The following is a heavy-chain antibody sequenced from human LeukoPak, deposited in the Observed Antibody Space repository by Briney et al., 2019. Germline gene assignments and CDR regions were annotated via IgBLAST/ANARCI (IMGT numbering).Heavy chain of an antibody. J-gene: IGHJ3*01. V-gene: IGHV4-59*01. D-gene: IGHD2-21*02. CDR1: GGSISTCY. CDR3: VRRVVVVTANDKSDAFDV. Sequence: SETLSLTCTVSGGSISTCYWNWIRQTPGEGLEWIGYIYYTGSSNYNPSLKSRVTISLDTSKNQFSLKLSSVTAADTAVYYCVRRVVVVTANDKSDAFDVWGQGTVVTVSS. CDR2: IYYTGSS.